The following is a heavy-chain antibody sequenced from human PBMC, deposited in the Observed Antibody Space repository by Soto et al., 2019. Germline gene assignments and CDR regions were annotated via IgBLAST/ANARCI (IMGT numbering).Heavy chain of an antibody. CDR2: INHSGSA. CDR3: VRADIGTGVAPPTKIFYYSSNVAV. Sequence: PSETLSLTCAVYGGSFHGYYWSWIGQPPGKGLEWIGEINHSGSANYNPTFKSRVSISVDTSKNQMSLQLSSVSAADTAVYYCVRADIGTGVAPPTKIFYYSSNVAVWGQGTTVTVSS. J-gene: IGHJ6*02. CDR1: GGSFHGYY. D-gene: IGHD3-10*01. V-gene: IGHV4-34*01.